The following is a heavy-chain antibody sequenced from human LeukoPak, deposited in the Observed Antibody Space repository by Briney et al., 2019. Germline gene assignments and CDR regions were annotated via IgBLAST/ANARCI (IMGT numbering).Heavy chain of an antibody. CDR3: ARAISAWSYFYYMDV. CDR2: FYYSRGT. J-gene: IGHJ6*03. D-gene: IGHD6-19*01. V-gene: IGHV4-59*01. Sequence: SETLPLTCTVSGDSITSFYWSWIRQSPGKGLEWIGYFYYSRGTTYNPSLRSRATISADTSQNQFSLKLRSVTAADTAVYYCARAISAWSYFYYMDVWGKGTTVTVSS. CDR1: GDSITSFY.